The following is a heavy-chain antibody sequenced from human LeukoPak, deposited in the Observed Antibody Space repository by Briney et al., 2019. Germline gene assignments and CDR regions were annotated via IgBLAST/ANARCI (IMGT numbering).Heavy chain of an antibody. J-gene: IGHJ3*02. CDR2: IYRSGST. Sequence: GGSLRLSCAASGFSVSSNYMSWIRQAPGKGLEWVSVIYRSGSTHYADSVKDRFIISRDNSKNTLYLQMNSLRAEDTAVYYCARQAGRAFDIWGQGTMVTVSS. V-gene: IGHV3-66*04. CDR3: ARQAGRAFDI. CDR1: GFSVSSNY. D-gene: IGHD6-19*01.